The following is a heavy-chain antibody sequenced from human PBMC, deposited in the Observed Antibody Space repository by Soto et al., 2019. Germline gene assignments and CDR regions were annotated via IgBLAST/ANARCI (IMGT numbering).Heavy chain of an antibody. CDR2: IYYSGST. D-gene: IGHD4-4*01. V-gene: IGHV4-61*01. CDR3: ARGIHKDDYNGAPDN. Sequence: QVQLQESGPGLVKPSETLSLTCTVSGGSVSSRSYYWNWIRQPPGKGLEWIGYIYYSGSTNYNPSLKSRVAISVETYKNQFALKLSSVTAADTAVYYCARGIHKDDYNGAPDNGGQGTLVPVSS. CDR1: GGSVSSRSYY. J-gene: IGHJ4*02.